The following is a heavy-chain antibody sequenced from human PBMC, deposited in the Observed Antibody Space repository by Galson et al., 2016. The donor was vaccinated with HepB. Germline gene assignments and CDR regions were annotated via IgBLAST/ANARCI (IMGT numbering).Heavy chain of an antibody. CDR3: STGVWSPDHDGY. D-gene: IGHD3-3*01. CDR2: ISYDGSNK. J-gene: IGHJ4*02. CDR1: GLSFRSYG. V-gene: IGHV3-30*03. Sequence: SLRLSCAASGLSFRSYGMHWVRQALGKGLEWVAAISYDGSNKYYGGSVKGRFTISRDNSKNTLFPHMNGLETEDTAMYYCSTGVWSPDHDGYWGQGTLVTVSS.